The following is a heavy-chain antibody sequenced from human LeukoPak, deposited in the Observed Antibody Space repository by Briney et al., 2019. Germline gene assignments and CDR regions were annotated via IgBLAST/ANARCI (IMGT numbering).Heavy chain of an antibody. CDR3: ARMRYCGGDCYGAAFDI. Sequence: GESLQISCKGSGYSFTSYWIGWVRQMPGKGLEWMGIIYPGDSDTRYSPSFQGQVTISADKSISTAYLQWSSLKASDTAMYYCARMRYCGGDCYGAAFDIWGQGTMVIVSS. CDR2: IYPGDSDT. D-gene: IGHD2-21*02. V-gene: IGHV5-51*01. CDR1: GYSFTSYW. J-gene: IGHJ3*02.